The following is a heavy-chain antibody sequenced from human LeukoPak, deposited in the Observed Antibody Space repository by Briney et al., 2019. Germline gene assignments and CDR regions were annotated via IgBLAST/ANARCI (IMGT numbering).Heavy chain of an antibody. J-gene: IGHJ4*02. D-gene: IGHD3-10*01. CDR1: GFTFDDYA. CDR2: ISWDGGST. V-gene: IGHV3-43D*03. CDR3: AKDKEGSGGFHFDY. Sequence: PGGSLRLSCAASGFTFDDYAMHWVRQAPGKGLEWVSLISWDGGSTYYADSVKGRFTISRDNSKNSLYLQMNSLRAEDTALYYCAKDKEGSGGFHFDYWGQGTLVTVSS.